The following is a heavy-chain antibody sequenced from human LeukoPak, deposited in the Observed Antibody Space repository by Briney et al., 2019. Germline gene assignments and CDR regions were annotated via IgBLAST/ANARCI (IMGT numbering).Heavy chain of an antibody. V-gene: IGHV3-15*01. J-gene: IGHJ5*02. CDR1: GFTFTNAW. CDR2: IKSKADGQTR. Sequence: SGGSLRLSCAASGFTFTNAWMGWVRPAPGKGLEWVCRIKSKADGQTRDYATPVKGRFTISRDDSNNMIHLQMNNLQSDDTALYYCATDDYASWGQGTLVTVSS. D-gene: IGHD4/OR15-4a*01. CDR3: ATDDYAS.